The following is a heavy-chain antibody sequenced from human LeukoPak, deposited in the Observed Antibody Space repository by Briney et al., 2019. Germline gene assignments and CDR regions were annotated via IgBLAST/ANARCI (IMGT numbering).Heavy chain of an antibody. CDR2: ISGSSGII. Sequence: GGSLRLSCAASGFTFNTYTMNWVRQAPGKGLEWVSYISGSSGIIDYADSVRGRFTISRDNAKNSLYLQMNSLRAEDTAVHYCARETSGSKDLVVVPTTIRYGMDVWGQGTTVSVSS. CDR3: ARETSGSKDLVVVPTTIRYGMDV. CDR1: GFTFNTYT. V-gene: IGHV3-48*01. J-gene: IGHJ6*02. D-gene: IGHD2-2*01.